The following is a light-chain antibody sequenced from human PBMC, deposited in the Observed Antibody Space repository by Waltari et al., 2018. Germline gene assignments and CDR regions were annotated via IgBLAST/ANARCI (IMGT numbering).Light chain of an antibody. Sequence: DIQMTQSPSSLSASVGDRVTITCRASQSISSYLNWYQQKPGNAPKLLMYAASSLQSGVPSRFSGSGSGTDFTLTISSLQPEDFATYYCQQSYSTPLTFGGGTKVEIK. CDR1: QSISSY. CDR2: AAS. V-gene: IGKV1-39*01. J-gene: IGKJ4*01. CDR3: QQSYSTPLT.